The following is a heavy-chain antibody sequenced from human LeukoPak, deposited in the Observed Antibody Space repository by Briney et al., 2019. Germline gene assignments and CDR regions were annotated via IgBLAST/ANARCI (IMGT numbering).Heavy chain of an antibody. J-gene: IGHJ1*01. CDR2: ISCSGGST. Sequence: GGSLRLSCTASGFTFSSYAMSWVRQAPGKGLEWVSGISCSGGSTYYADSVKGRFTISRDNSKNTLYLQMNSLRAEDTAGYYCAKDRVGYYDSSGYYLPAEYFQDWGQGTLVTVSS. D-gene: IGHD3-22*01. V-gene: IGHV3-23*01. CDR1: GFTFSSYA. CDR3: AKDRVGYYDSSGYYLPAEYFQD.